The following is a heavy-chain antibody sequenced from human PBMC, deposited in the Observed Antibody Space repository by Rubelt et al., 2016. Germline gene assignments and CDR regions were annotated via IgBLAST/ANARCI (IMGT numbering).Heavy chain of an antibody. CDR3: ACSSGSYYSLDY. V-gene: IGHV1-2*02. CDR1: GYTFTGYY. CDR2: INPNSGGT. D-gene: IGHD1-26*01. J-gene: IGHJ4*02. Sequence: QVQLVQSGAEVKKPGASVKVSCKASGYTFTGYYMHWVRQAPGQGLEWMGWINPNSGGTSYAQKLQGRVTMTRDTSISTAYMELSRRRSDDTAVYYCACSSGSYYSLDYWGQGTLVTVSS.